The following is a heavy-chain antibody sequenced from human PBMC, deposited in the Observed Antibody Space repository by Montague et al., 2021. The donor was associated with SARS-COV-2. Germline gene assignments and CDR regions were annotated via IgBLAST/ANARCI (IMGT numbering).Heavy chain of an antibody. V-gene: IGHV4-59*01. CDR3: ARGGGDSADYNYYAMDV. Sequence: SETLSLTCTVSGGSISSYYWSWIRQPPGKGLQWIGYIYNNGSTNCNTSLKSRVTLSIDTSKNQFSLKLTSVTAADTAVYYCARGGGDSADYNYYAMDVWGQGTTVTVSS. CDR2: IYNNGST. CDR1: GGSISSYY. J-gene: IGHJ6*02. D-gene: IGHD2-21*02.